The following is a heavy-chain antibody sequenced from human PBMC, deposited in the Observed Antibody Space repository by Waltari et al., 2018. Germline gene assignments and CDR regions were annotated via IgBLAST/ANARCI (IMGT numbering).Heavy chain of an antibody. J-gene: IGHJ4*02. CDR1: GFTFSSYG. V-gene: IGHV3-33*06. CDR3: AKDYGYSGSYGDY. CDR2: IWYDGSNK. Sequence: QVQLVESGGGVVQPGRSLRLSCAASGFTFSSYGMHWVRQAPGKGLEWVAVIWYDGSNKYYADSVKGRFTISRDNSKNTLYLQMNSLRAEDTAVYYCAKDYGYSGSYGDYWGQGTLVTVYS. D-gene: IGHD1-26*01.